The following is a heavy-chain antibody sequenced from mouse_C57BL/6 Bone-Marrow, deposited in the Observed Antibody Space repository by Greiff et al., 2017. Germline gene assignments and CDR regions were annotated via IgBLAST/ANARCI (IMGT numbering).Heavy chain of an antibody. CDR2: IDPEDGET. J-gene: IGHJ4*01. CDR1: GFNIKDYY. CDR3: ASFYYYGSRRMDY. D-gene: IGHD1-1*01. V-gene: IGHV14-2*01. Sequence: EVQLQQSGAELVKPGASVKLSCTASGFNIKDYYMHWVKQRTEQGLEWIGRIDPEDGETKSAPKFQGKATITADTSSNTAYLQLSSLTSEDTAGYYCASFYYYGSRRMDYWGQGTSVTVSS.